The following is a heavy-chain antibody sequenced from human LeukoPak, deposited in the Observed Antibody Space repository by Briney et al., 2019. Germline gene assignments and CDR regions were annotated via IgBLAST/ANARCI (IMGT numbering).Heavy chain of an antibody. V-gene: IGHV4-38-2*01. D-gene: IGHD2-2*02. CDR1: GYSISSGYY. J-gene: IGHJ5*02. CDR3: ARHHIVVVPAAIYARREDWFDP. CDR2: IYLSGST. Sequence: PSETLSLTCAVSGYSISSGYYWGWIRQPPGKGLEWIGSIYLSGSTYYNPSLKSRVTISVDTPKNQFSLKLSSVTAADTAVYYCARHHIVVVPAAIYARREDWFDPWGQGTLVTVSS.